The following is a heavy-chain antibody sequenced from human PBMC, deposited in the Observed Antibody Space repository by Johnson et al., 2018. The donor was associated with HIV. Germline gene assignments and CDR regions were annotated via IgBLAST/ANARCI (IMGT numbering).Heavy chain of an antibody. J-gene: IGHJ3*02. V-gene: IGHV3-13*01. CDR3: ARGPWAFDI. CDR2: IGTAGDT. CDR1: GFTFDDHA. Sequence: VQLVESGGVVVQPGGSLTLSCAASGFTFDDHAMHWVRQAPGKGLEWVSAIGTAGDTYYPGSVKGRFTISRENAKNSLYLQMNSLRAGDTAVYYCARGPWAFDIWGQGTKVTVRS.